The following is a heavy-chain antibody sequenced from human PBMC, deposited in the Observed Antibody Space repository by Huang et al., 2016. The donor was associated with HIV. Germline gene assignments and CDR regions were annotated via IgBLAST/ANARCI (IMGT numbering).Heavy chain of an antibody. CDR2: SNSDESST. CDR3: ARDSQQWLVEDY. V-gene: IGHV3-74*01. J-gene: IGHJ4*02. CDR1: GFTFSSYW. D-gene: IGHD6-19*01. Sequence: EVQLVESGGGLVQPGGSLRLSCAASGFTFSSYWMHWVRQAPGKGLVWVSRSNSDESSTSYADSVKGRFTISRDNAKNTLDLQMNSLRAEDTAVYYCARDSQQWLVEDYWGQGTLVTVSS.